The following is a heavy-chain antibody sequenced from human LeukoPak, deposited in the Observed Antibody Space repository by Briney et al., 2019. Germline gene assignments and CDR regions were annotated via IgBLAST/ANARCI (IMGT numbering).Heavy chain of an antibody. J-gene: IGHJ6*03. Sequence: PGGSLRLSCAASGFTVSSNYMSWVRQAPGKGLEWVSVIYSGGSTYYADSVKGRFTISRDNSKNTLYLQMNSLRAEDTAVYYCASPVTNSNYYYYYMDVWGKGTTVTVSS. CDR3: ASPVTNSNYYYYYMDV. CDR1: GFTVSSNY. CDR2: IYSGGST. V-gene: IGHV3-53*01. D-gene: IGHD4-11*01.